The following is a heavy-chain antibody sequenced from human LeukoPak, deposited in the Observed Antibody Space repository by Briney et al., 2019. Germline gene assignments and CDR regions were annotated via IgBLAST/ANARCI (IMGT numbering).Heavy chain of an antibody. Sequence: PSETLSLTCAVYGGSFSGYYWSWIRQPPGKGLEWIGEINHSGSTNYNPSLKSRVTISVDTSKNQSSLKLSSVTAADTAVYYCASEAALGGYWGQGTLVTVSS. CDR1: GGSFSGYY. D-gene: IGHD3-3*01. CDR2: INHSGST. V-gene: IGHV4-34*01. CDR3: ASEAALGGY. J-gene: IGHJ4*02.